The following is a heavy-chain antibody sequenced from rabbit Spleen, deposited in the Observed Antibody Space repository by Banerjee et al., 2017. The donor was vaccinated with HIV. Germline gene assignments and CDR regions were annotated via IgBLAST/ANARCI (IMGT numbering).Heavy chain of an antibody. V-gene: IGHV1S45*01. CDR3: ARDLTDIIGWNFGW. J-gene: IGHJ4*01. Sequence: QEQLVESGGDLVKPGASLTLTCTASGVSFSSSYRGCWVRQAPGKGLEWIACIYTGSTGNTHYASWAKGRFTISKASSTTVTLQMTSLTAADTATYFCARDLTDIIGWNFGWWGQGTLVTVS. CDR2: IYTGSTGNT. D-gene: IGHD1-1*01. CDR1: GVSFSSSYR.